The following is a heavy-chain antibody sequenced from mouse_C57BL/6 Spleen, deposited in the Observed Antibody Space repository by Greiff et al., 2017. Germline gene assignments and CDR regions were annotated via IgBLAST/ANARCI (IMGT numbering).Heavy chain of an antibody. J-gene: IGHJ1*03. D-gene: IGHD2-1*01. V-gene: IGHV1-82*01. CDR3: ASYGNYWYFDV. Sequence: VQLQQSGPELVKPGASVKISCKASGYAFSSSWMNWVKQRPGKGLEWIGRLYPGDGDTNYNGKFKGKATLTADKSSSTAYMQLSSLTSEDSAVYFCASYGNYWYFDVWGTGTTVTVSS. CDR1: GYAFSSSW. CDR2: LYPGDGDT.